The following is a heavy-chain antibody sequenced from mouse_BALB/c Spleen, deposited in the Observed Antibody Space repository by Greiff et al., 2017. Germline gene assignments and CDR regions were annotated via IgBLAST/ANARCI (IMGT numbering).Heavy chain of an antibody. CDR3: ARAGVPLYAMDY. CDR2: INPYNDGT. J-gene: IGHJ4*01. Sequence: EVKLVESGPELVKPGASVKMSCKASGYTFTSYVMHWVKQKPGQGLEWIGYINPYNDGTKYNEKFKGKATLTSDKSSSTAYMELSSLTSEDSAVYYCARAGVPLYAMDYWGQGTSVTVSS. V-gene: IGHV1-14*01. CDR1: GYTFTSYV.